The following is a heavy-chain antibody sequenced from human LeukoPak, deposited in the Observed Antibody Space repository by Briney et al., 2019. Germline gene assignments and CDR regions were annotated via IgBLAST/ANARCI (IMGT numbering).Heavy chain of an antibody. CDR2: ISSSGSNT. V-gene: IGHV3-11*05. Sequence: AGGSLRLSCAASGYTFSDYYMSWVRQAPGKGLEWISSISSSGSNTNYADSVKGRFTISRDNAKNSLYLQMNSLRAEDTAVYFCARGGFRLIDYWGQGTLVTVSS. CDR3: ARGGFRLIDY. CDR1: GYTFSDYY. J-gene: IGHJ4*02.